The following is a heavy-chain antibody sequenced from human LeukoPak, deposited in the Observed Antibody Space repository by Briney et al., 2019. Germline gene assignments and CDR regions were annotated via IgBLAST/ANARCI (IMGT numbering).Heavy chain of an antibody. Sequence: GRSLRLSCAASGFTFSSYGMHWVRQAPGKGLEWVAVIWYDGSNKYYADSVKGRLTISRDNSKNTLYLQMNSLRAEDTAVYYCARESTMVRGVPIDYWGQGTLVTVSS. V-gene: IGHV3-33*01. CDR1: GFTFSSYG. CDR2: IWYDGSNK. D-gene: IGHD3-10*01. J-gene: IGHJ4*02. CDR3: ARESTMVRGVPIDY.